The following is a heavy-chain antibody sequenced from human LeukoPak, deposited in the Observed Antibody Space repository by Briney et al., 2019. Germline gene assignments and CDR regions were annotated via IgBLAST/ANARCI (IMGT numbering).Heavy chain of an antibody. J-gene: IGHJ5*02. CDR1: GGSISSYY. V-gene: IGHV4-59*01. D-gene: IGHD2-15*01. Sequence: PSETLSLTCTVSGGSISSYYWSWIRQPPGKGLEWIGYIYYSGSTNYNPSLKSRVTISVDTSKNQFSLKLSSVTAADTAVYYCARLGPSEYCSGGSCYAAWFDPWGQGTLVTVSS. CDR2: IYYSGST. CDR3: ARLGPSEYCSGGSCYAAWFDP.